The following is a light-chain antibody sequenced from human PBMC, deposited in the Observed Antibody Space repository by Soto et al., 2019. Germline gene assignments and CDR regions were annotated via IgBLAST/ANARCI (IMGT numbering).Light chain of an antibody. CDR2: GNS. J-gene: IGLJ1*01. CDR3: QSYDISLSGFYV. Sequence: QSALTQPASVSGSPGQSITISCTGTSSDVGGHNYVSWYQQHPGKAPKLLISGNSNRPSGVPDRFSGSKSDTSASLAITGLQAEDEADYYCQSYDISLSGFYVFGTGTKVTVL. CDR1: SSDVGGHNY. V-gene: IGLV2-14*01.